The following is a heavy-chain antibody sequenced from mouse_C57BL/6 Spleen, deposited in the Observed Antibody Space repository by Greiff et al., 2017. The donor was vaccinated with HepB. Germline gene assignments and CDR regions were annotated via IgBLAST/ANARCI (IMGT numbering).Heavy chain of an antibody. Sequence: VQLQQSGPELVKPGASVKISCKASGYTFTDYYMNWVKQSHGKSLEWIGDINPNNGGTSYNQKFKGKATLTVDKSSSTAYMELRSLTSEDSAVYYCARERITTVPPYDYYAMDYWGQGTSVTVSS. CDR1: GYTFTDYY. CDR2: INPNNGGT. D-gene: IGHD1-1*01. V-gene: IGHV1-26*01. J-gene: IGHJ4*01. CDR3: ARERITTVPPYDYYAMDY.